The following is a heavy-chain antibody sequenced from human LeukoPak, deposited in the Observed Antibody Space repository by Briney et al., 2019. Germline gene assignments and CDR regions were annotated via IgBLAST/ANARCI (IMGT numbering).Heavy chain of an antibody. V-gene: IGHV3-11*04. CDR1: GFTFSDYY. Sequence: PGXSLRLSCAASGFTFSDYYMSWIRQAPGKGLEWVSYISSSGITRYYADSVKGRFTMSRDNAKNSVHLQMNSLRAEDTAVYYCARDLKGVAHFFEYWGQGILVTVSS. CDR2: ISSSGITR. D-gene: IGHD3-10*01. CDR3: ARDLKGVAHFFEY. J-gene: IGHJ4*02.